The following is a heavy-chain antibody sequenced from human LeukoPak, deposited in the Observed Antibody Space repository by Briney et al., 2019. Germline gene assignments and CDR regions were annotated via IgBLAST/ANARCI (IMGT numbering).Heavy chain of an antibody. CDR2: IYYSGST. D-gene: IGHD6-19*01. CDR1: GGSLSSSSYY. Sequence: PETLSLTCTVSGGSLSSSSYYWGWIRQPPGKGLEWIGSIYYSGSTYYTPSLKSRVTISVDTSKNQFSLKLSSVTAADTAVYYCARRPLSIYSSGWYSDYWGQGTLVTVSS. CDR3: ARRPLSIYSSGWYSDY. J-gene: IGHJ4*02. V-gene: IGHV4-39*01.